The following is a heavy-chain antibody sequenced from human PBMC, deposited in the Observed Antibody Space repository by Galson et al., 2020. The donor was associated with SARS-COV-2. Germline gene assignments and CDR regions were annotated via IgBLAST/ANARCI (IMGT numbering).Heavy chain of an antibody. J-gene: IGHJ5*02. CDR3: AREPFTIFGVVMGFDP. CDR2: IYHSGST. Sequence: SETLSLTCTVSGYSISSGYYWGWIRQPPGKGLEWIGSIYHSGSTYYNPSLKSRVTISVDTSKNQFSLKLSSVTAADTAVYYCAREPFTIFGVVMGFDPWGQGTLVTVSS. CDR1: GYSISSGYY. V-gene: IGHV4-38-2*02. D-gene: IGHD3-3*01.